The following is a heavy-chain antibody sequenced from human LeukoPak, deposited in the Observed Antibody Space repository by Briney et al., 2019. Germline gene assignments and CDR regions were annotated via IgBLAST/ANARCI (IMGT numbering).Heavy chain of an antibody. CDR3: ARSVSPVLRFLEWLSRAHYYYYGMDV. J-gene: IGHJ6*02. V-gene: IGHV3-30-3*01. CDR1: GFTFSSYA. D-gene: IGHD3-3*01. CDR2: ISYDGSNK. Sequence: GRSLRLSCAASGFTFSSYAMHWVRQAPGMGLEWVAVISYDGSNKYYADSVKGRFTISRDNSKNTLYLQMNSLRAEDTAVYYCARSVSPVLRFLEWLSRAHYYYYGMDVWGQGTTVTVSS.